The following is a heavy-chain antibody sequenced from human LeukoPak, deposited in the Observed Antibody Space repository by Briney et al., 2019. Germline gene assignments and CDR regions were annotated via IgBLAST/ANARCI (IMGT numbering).Heavy chain of an antibody. Sequence: PSETLSLTCTVSGGSISSYYWSWIRQPPGKGLEWIGYIYYSGSTNYNPSLKSRVTISVDTCKKQFSLKLSSVTAADTAVYYCARRRIAVAGTGTFDYWGQGTLVTVSS. V-gene: IGHV4-59*08. D-gene: IGHD6-19*01. CDR3: ARRRIAVAGTGTFDY. CDR2: IYYSGST. J-gene: IGHJ4*02. CDR1: GGSISSYY.